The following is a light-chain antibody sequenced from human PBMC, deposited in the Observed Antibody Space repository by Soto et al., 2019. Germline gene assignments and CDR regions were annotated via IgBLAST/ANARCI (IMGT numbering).Light chain of an antibody. V-gene: IGKV1-27*01. CDR1: QGIAPY. J-gene: IGKJ4*01. Sequence: DVQMTQSPSSLSASVGDRVTITCRASQGIAPYLAWFQQKPGKVPKLLIYAASTLQSGVPSRFSGSGSETDFTLTISSLQPEDVATYYCQKYNSAPLTFGGGTKVEIK. CDR3: QKYNSAPLT. CDR2: AAS.